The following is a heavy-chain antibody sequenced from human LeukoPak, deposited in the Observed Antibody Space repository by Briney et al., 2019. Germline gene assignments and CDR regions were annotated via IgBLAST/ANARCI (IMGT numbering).Heavy chain of an antibody. CDR3: ARDCTVVPAGYGGSANAYYYYGMDV. CDR2: INPSGGST. Sequence: ASVKVSCKASGYTFTSYYMHWVRQAPGQGPEWMGIINPSGGSTSYAQKFQGRVTMTRDTSTSTAYMELSSLRSEDTAVYYCARDCTVVPAGYGGSANAYYYYGMDVWGQGTTVTVSS. D-gene: IGHD2-2*01. V-gene: IGHV1-46*01. J-gene: IGHJ6*02. CDR1: GYTFTSYY.